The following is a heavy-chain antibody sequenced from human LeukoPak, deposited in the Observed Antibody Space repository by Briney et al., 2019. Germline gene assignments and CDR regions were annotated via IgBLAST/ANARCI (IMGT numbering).Heavy chain of an antibody. V-gene: IGHV3-74*01. J-gene: IGHJ1*01. CDR1: GFTFSSYW. CDR3: ARGSPLDITMIVVAQDESEYFQH. Sequence: GGSLRLSCAAPGFTFSSYWMHWVRQAPGKGLVWVSRINSDGSSTSYADSVKGRFTISRDNAKNTLYLQMNSLRAEDTAVYYCARGSPLDITMIVVAQDESEYFQHWGQGTLVTVSS. CDR2: INSDGSST. D-gene: IGHD3-22*01.